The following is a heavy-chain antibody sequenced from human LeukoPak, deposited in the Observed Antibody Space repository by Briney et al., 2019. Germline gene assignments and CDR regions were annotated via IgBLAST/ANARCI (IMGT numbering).Heavy chain of an antibody. V-gene: IGHV3-73*01. Sequence: SGGSLRLSCAASGFTFSGSAMHWVRQASGKGLEWVGRIRSKASSYATAYAASVKGRFTISRDDSKNTAYLQMNSLKTEDTAVYYCTRHNLGGSYSLNWFDPWGQGTLVTVSS. CDR2: IRSKASSYAT. D-gene: IGHD1-26*01. CDR1: GFTFSGSA. J-gene: IGHJ5*02. CDR3: TRHNLGGSYSLNWFDP.